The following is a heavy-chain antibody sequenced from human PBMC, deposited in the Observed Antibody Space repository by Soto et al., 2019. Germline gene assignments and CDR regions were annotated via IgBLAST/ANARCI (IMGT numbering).Heavy chain of an antibody. CDR3: AKQEDGGYDAWSGSGFDP. J-gene: IGHJ5*02. D-gene: IGHD5-12*01. Sequence: EVQLLESGGGLVQPGGSLRLSCAASGFTFSSYAMSWVRQAPGKGLEWVSAISGSGGSTYYADSVKGRFTISRDNSKHTLYLQMNSLRAEDTAVYYCAKQEDGGYDAWSGSGFDPWGQGTLVTVSS. CDR2: ISGSGGST. CDR1: GFTFSSYA. V-gene: IGHV3-23*01.